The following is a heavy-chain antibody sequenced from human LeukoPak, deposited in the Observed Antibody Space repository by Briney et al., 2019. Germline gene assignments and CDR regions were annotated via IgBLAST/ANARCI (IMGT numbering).Heavy chain of an antibody. CDR2: ISGGGDAT. CDR3: ATHSNPVDF. J-gene: IGHJ4*02. V-gene: IGHV3-23*01. D-gene: IGHD6-13*01. CDR1: GLTFNTYP. Sequence: GGSLRLSCVASGLTFNTYPMAWVRQAPVKELEWVSRISGGGDATYYTDSVKGRFTISRDNSKNTLFLQMNSLRAEDTAIYFCATHSNPVDFWGQGTLVTVSS.